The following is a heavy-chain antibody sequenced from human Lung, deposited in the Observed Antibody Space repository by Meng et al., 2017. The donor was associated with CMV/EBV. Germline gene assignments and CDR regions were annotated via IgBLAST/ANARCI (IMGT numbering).Heavy chain of an antibody. V-gene: IGHV3-48*03. D-gene: IGHD6-13*01. Sequence: SXKISCAASGFTFSSYELNWVRQAPGKGLEWFSYISKSGLAIYYGDSVKGRFTISRDNAKNSLYMQMNSLRAEDTAVYYCATMGRSAAVDYWGQGTLVTVSS. CDR1: GFTFSSYE. J-gene: IGHJ4*02. CDR2: ISKSGLAI. CDR3: ATMGRSAAVDY.